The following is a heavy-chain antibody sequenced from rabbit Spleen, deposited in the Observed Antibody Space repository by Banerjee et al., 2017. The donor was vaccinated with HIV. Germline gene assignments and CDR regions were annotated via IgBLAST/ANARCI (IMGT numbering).Heavy chain of an antibody. CDR2: IDPVFGIA. V-gene: IGHV1S47*01. CDR3: VREVYHILGL. Sequence: QEQLEESGGGLVKPEGSLTLSCKASGFDFSSYGVNWVRQAPGKGLEWIGYIDPVFGIAVYASRVNGRFTISRDNAQNTLYLQLNSLTAADTATYFCVREVYHILGLWGQGTLVTVS. CDR1: GFDFSSYG. J-gene: IGHJ3*01. D-gene: IGHD1-1*01.